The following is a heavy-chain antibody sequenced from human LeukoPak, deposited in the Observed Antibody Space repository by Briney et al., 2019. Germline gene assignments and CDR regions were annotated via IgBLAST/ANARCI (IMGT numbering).Heavy chain of an antibody. CDR3: AKDLFFDYDSSENYFDY. V-gene: IGHV3-9*01. CDR2: ISWNSGSI. D-gene: IGHD3-22*01. CDR1: GFTFDDYA. J-gene: IGHJ4*02. Sequence: PGGSLRLSCAASGFTFDDYAMHWVRQAPGKGLEWVSGISWNSGSIGYADSVKGRFTISRDNAKNSLYLQMNSLRAEDTALYYCAKDLFFDYDSSENYFDYWGQGTLVTVSS.